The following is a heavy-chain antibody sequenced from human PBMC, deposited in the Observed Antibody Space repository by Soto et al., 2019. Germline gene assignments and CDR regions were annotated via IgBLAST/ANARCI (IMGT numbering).Heavy chain of an antibody. D-gene: IGHD2-8*01. J-gene: IGHJ6*02. CDR2: IYYSGST. CDR3: ARDSGRMVYALYYYYYGMDV. Sequence: SETLSLTCSVSGYSVSSSSYYWSWIRQPPGKGLEWIGYIYYSGSTNYNPSLKSRVTISVDTSKNQFSLKLSSVTAADTAVYYCARDSGRMVYALYYYYYGMDVWGQGTTVTVSS. CDR1: GYSVSSSSYY. V-gene: IGHV4-61*01.